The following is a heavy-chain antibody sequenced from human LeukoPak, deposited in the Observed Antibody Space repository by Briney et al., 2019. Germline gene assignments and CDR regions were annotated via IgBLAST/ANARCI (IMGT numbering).Heavy chain of an antibody. CDR1: GGSISSGSYY. J-gene: IGHJ4*02. V-gene: IGHV4-61*02. D-gene: IGHD3-3*01. CDR3: ARARITIFGVAPYYFDY. CDR2: IYTSGST. Sequence: SQTLSLTCTVSGGSISSGSYYWSWIRQPAGKGLEWIGRIYTSGSTNYNPSLKSRVTISVDTSKNQFSLKLSSVTAADTAVYYCARARITIFGVAPYYFDYWGQGTLVTVSS.